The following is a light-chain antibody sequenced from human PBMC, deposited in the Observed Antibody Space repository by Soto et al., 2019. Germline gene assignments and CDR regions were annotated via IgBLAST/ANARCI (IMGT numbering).Light chain of an antibody. V-gene: IGKV3-15*01. CDR1: QSISST. Sequence: EIVMTQSPATLSVSPGERATLSCRASQSISSTLAWYQQKPGQAPRLRIYGASVRATGIPARFSGSGSGTEFTLTISSLQSEDFAVYYCQKYNNWPPAAFGQGTKLEIK. CDR2: GAS. J-gene: IGKJ2*01. CDR3: QKYNNWPPAA.